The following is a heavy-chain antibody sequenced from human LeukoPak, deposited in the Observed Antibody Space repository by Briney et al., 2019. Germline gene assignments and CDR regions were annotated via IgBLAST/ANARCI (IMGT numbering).Heavy chain of an antibody. D-gene: IGHD6-13*01. CDR3: ARVPKAAAGGRPFDP. CDR1: GGSISSGDYY. V-gene: IGHV4-30-4*08. CDR2: IYHSGST. J-gene: IGHJ5*02. Sequence: SETLSLTCTVSGGSISSGDYYWSWIRQPPGKGLEWIGYIYHSGSTYYNPSLKSRVTISVDRSKNQFSLKLSSVTAADTAVYYCARVPKAAAGGRPFDPWGQGTLVTVSS.